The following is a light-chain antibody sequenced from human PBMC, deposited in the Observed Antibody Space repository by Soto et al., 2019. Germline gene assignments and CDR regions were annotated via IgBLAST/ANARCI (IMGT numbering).Light chain of an antibody. Sequence: AIRMTQSPSSFSASTGDRVTITCRASQGISSYLAWYQQKPGKAPKLLIYAASTLQSGVPSRFSGSGSGTALTLTISCRQSADFSTYYCQQYYSYPRTFGGGTKVEIK. V-gene: IGKV1-8*01. CDR1: QGISSY. J-gene: IGKJ4*01. CDR3: QQYYSYPRT. CDR2: AAS.